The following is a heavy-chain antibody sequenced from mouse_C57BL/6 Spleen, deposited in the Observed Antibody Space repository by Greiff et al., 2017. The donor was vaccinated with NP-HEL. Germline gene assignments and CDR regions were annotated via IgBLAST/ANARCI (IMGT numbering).Heavy chain of an antibody. CDR3: ARDGAAQAYFDY. D-gene: IGHD3-2*02. CDR2: IYPGSGST. V-gene: IGHV1-55*01. Sequence: VQLQQPGAELVKPGASVKMSCKASGYTFTSYWITWVKQRPGQGLEWIGDIYPGSGSTNYNEKFKSKATLTVDTSSSTAYMQLSSLTSEDSAVYYCARDGAAQAYFDYWGQGTTLTVSS. CDR1: GYTFTSYW. J-gene: IGHJ2*01.